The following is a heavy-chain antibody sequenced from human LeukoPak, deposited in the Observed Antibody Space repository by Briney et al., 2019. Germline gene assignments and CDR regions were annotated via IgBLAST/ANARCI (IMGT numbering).Heavy chain of an antibody. V-gene: IGHV3-33*01. CDR1: GFTLSNYG. CDR3: ARLGRFLRVDYFDY. CDR2: INYSAKDK. D-gene: IGHD3-10*01. J-gene: IGHJ4*02. Sequence: GGSLRLSCEASGFTLSNYGIHWVRQAPGKGQEWVSFINYSAKDKYYAHSVKGRFTISRDNSKNTLYLQMNSLTADDTAVYYCARLGRFLRVDYFDYWGQGSLVTVSS.